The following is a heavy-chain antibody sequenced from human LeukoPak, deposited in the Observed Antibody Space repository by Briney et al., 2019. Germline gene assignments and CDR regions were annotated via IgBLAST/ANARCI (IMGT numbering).Heavy chain of an antibody. CDR3: ARGAYGDK. V-gene: IGHV1-18*01. Sequence: ASVKVSCKASGYTLTSYGINWMRQAPGQGLEWMGWISTQSGNTNYAQKVQGRLTLTTDRTTNTAYMELRSLRSDDTAVYYCARGAYGDKWGQGTMVTVSS. CDR2: ISTQSGNT. D-gene: IGHD4-17*01. J-gene: IGHJ4*02. CDR1: GYTLTSYG.